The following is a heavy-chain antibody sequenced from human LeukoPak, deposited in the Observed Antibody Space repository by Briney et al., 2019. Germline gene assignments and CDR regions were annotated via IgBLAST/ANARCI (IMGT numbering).Heavy chain of an antibody. CDR1: GYTFTGYY. V-gene: IGHV1-2*02. J-gene: IGHJ4*02. CDR3: ARSTEIVVVVAAKYDPEPFDY. D-gene: IGHD2-15*01. Sequence: ASVKVSCKASGYTFTGYYMHWVRQAPGQGLEWMGWINPNSGGTNYAQKFQGRVTMTRDTSISTAYMELSRLRSDDTAVYYCARSTEIVVVVAAKYDPEPFDYWGQGTLVTVSS. CDR2: INPNSGGT.